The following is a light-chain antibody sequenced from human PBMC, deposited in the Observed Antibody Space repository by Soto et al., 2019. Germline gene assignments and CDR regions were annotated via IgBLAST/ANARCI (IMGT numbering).Light chain of an antibody. J-gene: IGKJ1*01. V-gene: IGKV2-30*01. CDR2: QVS. CDR3: MQGTHWPLT. CDR1: QSLVDSAGDTF. Sequence: DVVMTQSPLSLPVTLGQPASISCRSSQSLVDSAGDTFLHWFQQRPGQSPRRLIYQVSNRDSGVPDRFSGSGSGTDFTLKISRVEAEDVGIYYCMQGTHWPLTFGQGTKVDIK.